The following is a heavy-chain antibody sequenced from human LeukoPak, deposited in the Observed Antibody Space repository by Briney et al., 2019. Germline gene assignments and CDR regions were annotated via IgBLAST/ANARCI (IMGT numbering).Heavy chain of an antibody. V-gene: IGHV7-4-1*02. D-gene: IGHD5-12*01. CDR1: GYSFTSYG. J-gene: IGHJ4*02. CDR2: MNTYTGNP. CDR3: ARAGGGYSAYGDF. Sequence: GASVTVSCKASGYSFTSYGISWVRQAPGQGLEWMGWMNTYTGNPTYAQGFTGRFVFSFDSSVSTAYLQISSLKAEDTAVYYCARAGGGYSAYGDFWGQGTLVTVSS.